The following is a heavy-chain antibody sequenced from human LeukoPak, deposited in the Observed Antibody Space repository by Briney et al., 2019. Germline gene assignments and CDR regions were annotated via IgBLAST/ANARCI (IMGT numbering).Heavy chain of an antibody. D-gene: IGHD6-19*01. J-gene: IGHJ4*02. CDR1: GFTFNNYA. Sequence: GGSLRLSCAASGFTFNNYAMSWVRQAPGKGLEWVSGISGSGGSTFYADSVKGRFTISRDNSKNTVFLQMNSLRAEDTAVYYCAKAHRRRQWLRLALDYWGQGTLVTVSS. CDR3: AKAHRRRQWLRLALDY. V-gene: IGHV3-23*01. CDR2: ISGSGGST.